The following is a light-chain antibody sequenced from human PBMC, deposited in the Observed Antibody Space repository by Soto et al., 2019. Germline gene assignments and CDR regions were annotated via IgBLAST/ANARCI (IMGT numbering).Light chain of an antibody. CDR1: QNLNNY. V-gene: IGKV3-11*01. J-gene: IGKJ4*01. Sequence: LTQSPSTLSLSPGERATLSCRASQNLNNYLVWYQHKPGQAPRLLIYDASNRATGVPDRFSGSGSGTDFSLTISSLQPEDFAIYYCQQRSDWPRTFGGGTKVDIK. CDR3: QQRSDWPRT. CDR2: DAS.